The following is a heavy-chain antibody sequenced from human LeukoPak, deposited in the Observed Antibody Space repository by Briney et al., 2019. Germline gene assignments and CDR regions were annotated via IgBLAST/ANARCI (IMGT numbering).Heavy chain of an antibody. J-gene: IGHJ4*02. D-gene: IGHD4-17*01. V-gene: IGHV4-30-2*01. CDR1: GGSISSGGHS. CDR3: ASLTRTVTTYYFDY. CDR2: IYHSGST. Sequence: PSETLSLTCAVSGGSISSGGHSWSWIRQPPGKGLEWIGYIYHSGSTYYNPSLKSRVTISVDRSKNQFSLKLSSVTAADTAVYYCASLTRTVTTYYFDYWGQGTLVTVSS.